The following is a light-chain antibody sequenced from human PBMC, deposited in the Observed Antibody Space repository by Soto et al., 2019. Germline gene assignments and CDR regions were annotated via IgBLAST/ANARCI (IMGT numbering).Light chain of an antibody. J-gene: IGLJ1*01. CDR1: SSDVGGYNY. CDR3: SSYAGSNKEV. V-gene: IGLV2-8*01. Sequence: SALPQPPSASGSPGQSVTISCTGNSSDVGGYNYVSWYQQHPGKAPKLMIYEVSKRPSGVPDRFSGSKSGNTASLTVSGLQAEDEADYYCSSYAGSNKEVFGTGTKVTVL. CDR2: EVS.